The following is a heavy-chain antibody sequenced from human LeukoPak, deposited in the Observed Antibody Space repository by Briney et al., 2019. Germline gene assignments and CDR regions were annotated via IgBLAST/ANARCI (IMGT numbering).Heavy chain of an antibody. CDR2: IYHSGST. Sequence: SRTLSLTCAVSGGSISSGGYSWSWIRQPPGKGLEWIGYIYHSGSTYYNPSLKSRVTISVDRSKNQFSLKLSSVTAADTAVYYCATYYYGSGSSQGPYWGQGTLVTVSS. V-gene: IGHV4-30-2*01. D-gene: IGHD3-10*01. J-gene: IGHJ4*02. CDR3: ATYYYGSGSSQGPY. CDR1: GGSISSGGYS.